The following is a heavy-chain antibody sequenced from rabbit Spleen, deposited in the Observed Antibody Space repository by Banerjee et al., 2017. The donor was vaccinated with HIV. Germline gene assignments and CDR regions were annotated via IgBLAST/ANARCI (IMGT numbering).Heavy chain of an antibody. J-gene: IGHJ6*01. Sequence: QSLEESGGGLVKPEGSLTLTCKASGFSLSNNYVMCWVRQAPGKGLEWIACINTSSGNNVYATWARGRFTISKASSTTVTLQMTSLTAADTATYFCARDTGSSFSSYGMDLWGPGTLVTVS. V-gene: IGHV1S40*01. CDR2: INTSSGNN. CDR1: GFSLSNNYV. D-gene: IGHD8-1*01. CDR3: ARDTGSSFSSYGMDL.